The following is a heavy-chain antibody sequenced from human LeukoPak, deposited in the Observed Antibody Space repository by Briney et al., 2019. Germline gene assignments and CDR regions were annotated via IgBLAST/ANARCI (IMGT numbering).Heavy chain of an antibody. CDR3: ARGSSTSTRARLNYFDY. V-gene: IGHV1-18*01. CDR1: GYTFTSYG. CDR2: ISAYNSNT. D-gene: IGHD2-2*01. Sequence: ASVKVSCKASGYTFTSYGISWVRQAPGQGLEWMGWISAYNSNTNYAQKLQGRVTMTTDTSTSTAYMELRSLRSDDTAVYYCARGSSTSTRARLNYFDYWGQGTLVTVSS. J-gene: IGHJ4*02.